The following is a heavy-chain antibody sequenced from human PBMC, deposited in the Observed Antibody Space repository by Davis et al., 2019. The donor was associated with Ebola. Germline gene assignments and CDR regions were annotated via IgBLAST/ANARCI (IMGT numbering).Heavy chain of an antibody. J-gene: IGHJ4*02. Sequence: GESLMISCAASGFSFYSYWMTWVRQAPGKGLEWVANINHDGSEKYYLDSVKGRFTISRDNAKNSVDLQMHSLRAEDTAVYYCARERLSGFWSGYPDYWGQGTLVTVSS. CDR3: ARERLSGFWSGYPDY. D-gene: IGHD3-3*01. V-gene: IGHV3-7*01. CDR2: INHDGSEK. CDR1: GFSFYSYW.